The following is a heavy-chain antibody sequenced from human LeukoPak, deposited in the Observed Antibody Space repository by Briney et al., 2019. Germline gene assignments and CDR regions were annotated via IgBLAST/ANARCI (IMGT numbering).Heavy chain of an antibody. CDR1: GGSFDGYY. J-gene: IGHJ4*02. D-gene: IGHD2/OR15-2a*01. Sequence: SETLSLTCAVYGGSFDGYYWTWIRQPPGKGLEWIAEINHRGVTNYKTSLKSRLTISLDTSKNQFSLKLTSLTAADTAIYYCVTSSHYCLKNWGQGTLVTVSS. CDR3: VTSSHYCLKN. V-gene: IGHV4-34*01. CDR2: INHRGVT.